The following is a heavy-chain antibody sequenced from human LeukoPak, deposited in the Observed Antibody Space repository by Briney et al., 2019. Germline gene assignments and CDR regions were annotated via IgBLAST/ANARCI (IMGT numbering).Heavy chain of an antibody. CDR2: ISGSGGST. CDR3: AKGSSLTGLYYYYYYYMDV. V-gene: IGHV3-23*01. J-gene: IGHJ6*03. Sequence: GGSLRLSCAASGFTFSSYAMSWVRQAPGKGMEWVSAISGSGGSTYYADSVKGRFTISRDNSNNPLYLQMNSLRAEDTAVYYCAKGSSLTGLYYYYYYYMDVWGKGTTVTVSS. D-gene: IGHD3-10*01. CDR1: GFTFSSYA.